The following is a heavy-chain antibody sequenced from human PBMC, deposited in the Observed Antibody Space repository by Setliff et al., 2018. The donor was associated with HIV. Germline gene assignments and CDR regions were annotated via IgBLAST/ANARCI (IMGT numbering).Heavy chain of an antibody. J-gene: IGHJ6*03. CDR2: IFDSGRT. D-gene: IGHD6-25*01. CDR1: GGSISSTSYY. V-gene: IGHV4-39*01. CDR3: ARLPARITTAGYYYYYVDI. Sequence: SETLSLTCTVSGGSISSTSYYWGWIRQPPGKGLEWIGIIFDSGRTYYNPSLRGRVTISVDTSKSQFSLRLSSVTAADTAVYYCARLPARITTAGYYYYYVDIWGKGTTVTVSS.